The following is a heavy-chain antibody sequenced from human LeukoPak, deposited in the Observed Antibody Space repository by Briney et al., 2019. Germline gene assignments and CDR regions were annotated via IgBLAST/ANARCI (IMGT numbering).Heavy chain of an antibody. Sequence: SASGFTFSNYWMNWVRQAPGKGLEWVANIKPDGSEKYYVDSVKGRFTISRDNAKNSVYLQMNSLRAEDTAVYYCARDKVATIHDAFDIWGQGTMVTVSS. V-gene: IGHV3-7*01. CDR2: IKPDGSEK. CDR1: GFTFSNYW. J-gene: IGHJ3*02. CDR3: ARDKVATIHDAFDI. D-gene: IGHD5-12*01.